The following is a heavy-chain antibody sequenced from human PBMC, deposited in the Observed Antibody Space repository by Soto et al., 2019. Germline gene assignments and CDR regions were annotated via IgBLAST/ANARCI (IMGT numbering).Heavy chain of an antibody. V-gene: IGHV3-15*01. CDR3: TTDTSITMVRGVIIRQSRFDP. Sequence: GGSLRLSCAASGFTFSNAWMSWVRQAPGKGLEWVGRIKSKTDGGTTDYAAPVKGRFNISRDDSKNTLYLQMNSLKTEDTAVYYCTTDTSITMVRGVIIRQSRFDPWGQGTLVTVSS. D-gene: IGHD3-10*01. CDR2: IKSKTDGGTT. CDR1: GFTFSNAW. J-gene: IGHJ5*02.